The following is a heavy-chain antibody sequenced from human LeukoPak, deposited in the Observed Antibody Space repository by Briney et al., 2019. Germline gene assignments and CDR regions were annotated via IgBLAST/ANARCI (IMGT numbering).Heavy chain of an antibody. D-gene: IGHD6-6*01. CDR3: ARDGVFRSSAPDY. V-gene: IGHV3-7*01. CDR1: GFTFSTYW. J-gene: IGHJ4*02. Sequence: GGSLRLSCAASGFTFSTYWMSWVRQAPGKGLEWVANIKQDGSEKYYVDSVKGRFTISRDNAKNSLYLQMNSLRAEDTAVYYCARDGVFRSSAPDYWGQGTLVTVSS. CDR2: IKQDGSEK.